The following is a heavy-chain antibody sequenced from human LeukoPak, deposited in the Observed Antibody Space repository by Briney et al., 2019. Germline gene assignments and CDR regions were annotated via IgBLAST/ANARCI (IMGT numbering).Heavy chain of an antibody. CDR1: GGSISSYY. D-gene: IGHD1-26*01. J-gene: IGHJ4*02. V-gene: IGHV4-4*07. Sequence: SETLSLTCTVSGGSISSYYWSWIRQPAGKGLEWIGRIYTSGSTNYNPSLKTRVTISVDTSKNKFSLKLSSVTAADTAVYYCARDRGPGVGATGYYFHYWGQGTLVTVSS. CDR3: ARDRGPGVGATGYYFHY. CDR2: IYTSGST.